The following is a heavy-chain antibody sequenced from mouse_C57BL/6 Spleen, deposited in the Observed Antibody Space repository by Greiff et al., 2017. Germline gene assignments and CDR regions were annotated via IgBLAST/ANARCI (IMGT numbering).Heavy chain of an antibody. Sequence: QVQLQQPGTELVKPGASVKLSCTASGYTFTSYWMHWVKQRPGQGLEWIGNISPSNGGTNYNEKFKSKATLTVDKSSSTAYMQLISLTSEDYAFYYFVIYCSNYFDYWGQGTTLTVSS. CDR2: ISPSNGGT. V-gene: IGHV1-53*01. D-gene: IGHD1-1*01. CDR1: GYTFTSYW. J-gene: IGHJ2*01. CDR3: VIYCSNYFDY.